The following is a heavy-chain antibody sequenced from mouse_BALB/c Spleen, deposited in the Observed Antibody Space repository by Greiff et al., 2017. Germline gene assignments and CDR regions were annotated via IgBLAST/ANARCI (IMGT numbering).Heavy chain of an antibody. CDR1: GFTFSSYT. CDR2: ISNGGGST. J-gene: IGHJ1*01. V-gene: IGHV5-12-2*01. Sequence: EVKLMESGGGLVQPGGSLKLSCAASGFTFSSYTMSWVRQTPEKRLEWVAYISNGGGSTYYPDTVKGRFTISRDNAKNTLYLQMSSLKSEDTAMYYCARHNWDYWYFDVWGAGTTVTVSS. D-gene: IGHD4-1*01. CDR3: ARHNWDYWYFDV.